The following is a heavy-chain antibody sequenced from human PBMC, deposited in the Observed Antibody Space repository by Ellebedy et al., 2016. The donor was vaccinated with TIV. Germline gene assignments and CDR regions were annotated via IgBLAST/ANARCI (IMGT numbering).Heavy chain of an antibody. Sequence: ASVKVSXXASGYSFTTYGLTWVRQAPGQGLEWMGWIHPDTGYTDYAQSFQGRVTMTTDTSTRTAYMELRSLRSGDSAVYYCARVRISGNWYDPWGRGTLVTVSS. D-gene: IGHD3-10*01. V-gene: IGHV1-18*01. J-gene: IGHJ5*02. CDR3: ARVRISGNWYDP. CDR1: GYSFTTYG. CDR2: IHPDTGYT.